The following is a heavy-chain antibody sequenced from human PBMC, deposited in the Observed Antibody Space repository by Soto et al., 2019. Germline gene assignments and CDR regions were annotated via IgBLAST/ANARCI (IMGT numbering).Heavy chain of an antibody. D-gene: IGHD6-13*01. CDR2: IYDSGST. V-gene: IGHV4-31*03. Sequence: PSHTLSLTCTFSDGSISSGGSYSSWIRQHPGRRLEGMGYIYDSGSTYYNPSIKSRVTIAVDTSKNQFSLKLSSVTAADTAVYYCARDRLRRSSSTSYYYGMDVWGQGTTVTVSS. J-gene: IGHJ6*02. CDR1: DGSISSGGSY. CDR3: ARDRLRRSSSTSYYYGMDV.